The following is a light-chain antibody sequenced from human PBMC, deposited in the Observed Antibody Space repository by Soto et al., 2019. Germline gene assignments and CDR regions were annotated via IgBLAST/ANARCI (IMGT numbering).Light chain of an antibody. Sequence: DIVMTQSPLSLLVTPGEAASISCRSSQSLLHKNKNTYFNWYLLKPGQSPQLLIYMTSKRASGVPDRFSGSGSGTYFTLRISRVEAEDAGVYYCMQTLETPRTFGQGTKVEIK. V-gene: IGKV2-28*01. CDR1: QSLLHKNKNTY. J-gene: IGKJ1*01. CDR2: MTS. CDR3: MQTLETPRT.